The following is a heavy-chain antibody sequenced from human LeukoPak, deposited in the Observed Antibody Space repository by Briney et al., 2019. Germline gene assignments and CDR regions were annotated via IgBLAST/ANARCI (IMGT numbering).Heavy chain of an antibody. Sequence: GGSLRLSCAASGFTFSNYGMHWVRQAPGKGLEWVVFMRYDGSNKYYADSVKGRFTISRDNSKNTLYLQMNSLRAEDTAVYYCAKRGEGVSNTWYMNNWFDPWGQGTLVTVSS. CDR2: MRYDGSNK. J-gene: IGHJ5*02. CDR1: GFTFSNYG. V-gene: IGHV3-30*02. CDR3: AKRGEGVSNTWYMNNWFDP. D-gene: IGHD6-13*01.